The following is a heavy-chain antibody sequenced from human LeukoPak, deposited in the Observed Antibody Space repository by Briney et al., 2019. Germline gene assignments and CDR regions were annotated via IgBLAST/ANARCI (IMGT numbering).Heavy chain of an antibody. CDR2: IKQDGSEK. CDR1: GFTFSSYW. J-gene: IGHJ6*03. Sequence: PGGSLRLSCAASGFTFSSYWMSWVRQAPGKGLEWVANIKQDGSEKYYVDSVKGRFTISRDNSKNTLYLQMNSLRAEDTAVYYCARDLRGSSSYHYYYYMDVWGKGTTVTVSS. V-gene: IGHV3-7*03. CDR3: ARDLRGSSSYHYYYYMDV. D-gene: IGHD6-6*01.